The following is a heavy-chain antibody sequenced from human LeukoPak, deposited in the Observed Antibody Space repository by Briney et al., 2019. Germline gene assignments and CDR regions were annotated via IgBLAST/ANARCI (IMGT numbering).Heavy chain of an antibody. CDR1: GGTFSSYA. CDR2: INPNSGGT. CDR3: ARVSRSGFLEWLPFDY. Sequence: ASVKVSCKASGGTFSSYAISWVRQAPGQGLEWMGWINPNSGGTNYAQKFQGRVTMTRDTSISTAYMELSRLRSDDTAVYYCARVSRSGFLEWLPFDYWGQGTLVTVSS. V-gene: IGHV1-2*02. J-gene: IGHJ4*02. D-gene: IGHD3-3*01.